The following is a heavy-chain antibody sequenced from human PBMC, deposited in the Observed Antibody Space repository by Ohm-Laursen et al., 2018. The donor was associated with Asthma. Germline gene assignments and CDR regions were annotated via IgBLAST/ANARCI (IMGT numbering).Heavy chain of an antibody. V-gene: IGHV3-23*01. Sequence: SLRLSCSASGFTFDDYAMSWVRQAPGKGLEWVSGISSSGGSTYYADSVKGRLTISRDNSKNTLYLQMNSLRAEDTAVYYCAKDGEYYYDSSGPRDWYFDLWGRGTLVTVSS. J-gene: IGHJ2*01. CDR2: ISSSGGST. CDR3: AKDGEYYYDSSGPRDWYFDL. D-gene: IGHD3-22*01. CDR1: GFTFDDYA.